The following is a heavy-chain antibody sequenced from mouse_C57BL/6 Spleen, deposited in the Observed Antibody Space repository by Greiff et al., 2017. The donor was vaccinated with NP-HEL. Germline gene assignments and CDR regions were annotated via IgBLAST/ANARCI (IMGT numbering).Heavy chain of an antibody. Sequence: VQLQQSGAELAKPGASVKLSCKASGYTFTSYWMHWVHQRPGQGLEWIGYINTSSGYTKYTQTFTDKATLTADKSYSTAYMQLSSLTYEDSAVNYCARDYYGRQSPYYFGYWGQGTTLTVAS. CDR3: ARDYYGRQSPYYFGY. CDR1: GYTFTSYW. D-gene: IGHD1-1*01. J-gene: IGHJ2*01. V-gene: IGHV1-7*01. CDR2: INTSSGYT.